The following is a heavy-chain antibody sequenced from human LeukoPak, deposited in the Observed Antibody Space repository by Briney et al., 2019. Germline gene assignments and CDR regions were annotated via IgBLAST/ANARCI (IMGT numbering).Heavy chain of an antibody. CDR3: ARDRYCSGGSCRLSPNWFDP. V-gene: IGHV4-59*01. CDR1: GGSISSYY. Sequence: SETLSLTCTVSGGSISSYYWSWIRQPPGKGLEWVGYIYYSGSTNYNPSLKSRVTISLDTSKNQFSLKLSSVTAADTAVYYCARDRYCSGGSCRLSPNWFDPWGQGTLVTVSS. D-gene: IGHD2-15*01. CDR2: IYYSGST. J-gene: IGHJ5*02.